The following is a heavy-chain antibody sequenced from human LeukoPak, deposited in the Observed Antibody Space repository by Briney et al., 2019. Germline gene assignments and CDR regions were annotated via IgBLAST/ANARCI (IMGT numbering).Heavy chain of an antibody. V-gene: IGHV3-30-3*01. Sequence: GGSLRLSCAASGFTFSNYIMHWVRQAPGKGLECVAIISTDGSTTDYTDSMKGRFTISRDNSKSTLYLQMNSLRVDDTAIYYCARDGGSLTLSRTGNYFDSRGQGTLLTVSS. CDR2: ISTDGSTT. CDR3: ARDGGSLTLSRTGNYFDS. J-gene: IGHJ4*02. CDR1: GFTFSNYI. D-gene: IGHD3-16*01.